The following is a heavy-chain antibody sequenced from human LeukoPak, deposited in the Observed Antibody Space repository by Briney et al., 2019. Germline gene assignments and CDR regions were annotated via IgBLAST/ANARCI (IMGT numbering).Heavy chain of an antibody. D-gene: IGHD4-11*01. CDR1: GFTFSSYG. V-gene: IGHV3-30*18. CDR3: AKESPTTPAYYFDY. CDR2: ISYDGSNK. Sequence: GGSLSLSCAASGFTFSSYGMHWVRQAPGKGLEWVAVISYDGSNKYYADSVKGRFTISRDNSKNTLYLQMNSLRAEDTAVYYCAKESPTTPAYYFDYWGQGTLVTVSS. J-gene: IGHJ4*02.